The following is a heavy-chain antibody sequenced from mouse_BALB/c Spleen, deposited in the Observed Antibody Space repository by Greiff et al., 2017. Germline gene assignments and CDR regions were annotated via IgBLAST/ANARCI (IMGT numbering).Heavy chain of an antibody. J-gene: IGHJ3*01. D-gene: IGHD1-1*01. Sequence: DVQLQESGGGLVKPGGSLKLSCAASGFAFSSYDMSWVRQTPEKRLEWVAYISSGGGSTYYPDTVKGRFTISRDNAKNTLYLQMSSLKSEDTAMYYCARRDYYGSSAWFAYWGQGTLVTVSA. CDR2: ISSGGGST. V-gene: IGHV5-12-1*01. CDR3: ARRDYYGSSAWFAY. CDR1: GFAFSSYD.